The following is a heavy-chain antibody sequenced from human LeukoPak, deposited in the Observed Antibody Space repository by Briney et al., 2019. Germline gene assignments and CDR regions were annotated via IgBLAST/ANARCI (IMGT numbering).Heavy chain of an antibody. Sequence: GGSLRLSCAASGFTFSNYEVNWVRQAPGKGLEWVSYISNSGSIIYYADSVKGRFPISRDNAKNSLYLQMNSLRAEDTAVYYCARSTYYSDSSPYPFHYWGQGSMVTVSS. CDR1: GFTFSNYE. CDR3: ARSTYYSDSSPYPFHY. D-gene: IGHD3-22*01. CDR2: ISNSGSII. J-gene: IGHJ1*01. V-gene: IGHV3-48*03.